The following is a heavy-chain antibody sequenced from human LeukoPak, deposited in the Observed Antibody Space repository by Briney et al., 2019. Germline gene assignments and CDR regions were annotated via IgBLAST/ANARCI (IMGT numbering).Heavy chain of an antibody. V-gene: IGHV4-34*01. Sequence: SETLSLTCAVYGGSFSGYYWSWIRQPPGKGLEWIGEINHSGSTNYNPSLKSRVTISVDTSKNQFSLKLSSVTAADTAVYYCARGRPAAIRLDYWGQGTLVTVSS. CDR1: GGSFSGYY. CDR3: ARGRPAAIRLDY. CDR2: INHSGST. D-gene: IGHD2-2*02. J-gene: IGHJ4*02.